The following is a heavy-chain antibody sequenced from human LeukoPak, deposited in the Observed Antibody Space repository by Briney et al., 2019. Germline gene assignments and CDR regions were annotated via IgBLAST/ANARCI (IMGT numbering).Heavy chain of an antibody. J-gene: IGHJ5*02. V-gene: IGHV1-46*01. CDR2: INPTGGST. CDR1: GYTFTSYY. CDR3: ARAPGSSSWYFIWFDP. D-gene: IGHD6-13*01. Sequence: ASVKVSCKASGYTFTSYYMHWVRQAPGQGLEWMGLINPTGGSTGYAQKFQGRVTMTRDMSTSTDYMELSRLRSDDTAVYYCARAPGSSSWYFIWFDPWGQGTLVTVSS.